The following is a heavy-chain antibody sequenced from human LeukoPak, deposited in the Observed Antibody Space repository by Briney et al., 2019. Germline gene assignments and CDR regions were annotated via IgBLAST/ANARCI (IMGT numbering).Heavy chain of an antibody. V-gene: IGHV4-59*01. CDR1: GGSISSYY. D-gene: IGHD4-23*01. CDR2: IYYSGST. CDR3: ARGRLRWSWGAFDI. Sequence: SETLSLTCTVSGGSISSYYWSWIRQPPGKGLEWIGYIYYSGSTNYNPSLKSRVTISVDTSKNQFSLKLSSVTAADTAVYYCARGRLRWSWGAFDIWGQGTMVTVSS. J-gene: IGHJ3*02.